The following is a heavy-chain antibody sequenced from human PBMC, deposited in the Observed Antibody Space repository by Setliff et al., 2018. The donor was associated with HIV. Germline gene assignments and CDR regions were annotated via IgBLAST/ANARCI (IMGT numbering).Heavy chain of an antibody. Sequence: PSETLSLTCVVSGDSISRSRYYWGWIRQPPGKGLEWIGSFYYSGSTSYNPALKSRVTISGDTSKNQVSLRLSSVTAADTAVYYCARALRGSGEDSWGQGTLVTVSS. J-gene: IGHJ4*02. CDR3: ARALRGSGEDS. D-gene: IGHD3-10*01. V-gene: IGHV4-39*01. CDR1: GDSISRSRYY. CDR2: FYYSGST.